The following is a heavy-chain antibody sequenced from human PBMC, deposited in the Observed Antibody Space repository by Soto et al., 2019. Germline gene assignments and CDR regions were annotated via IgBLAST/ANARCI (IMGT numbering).Heavy chain of an antibody. CDR1: GGSVSSGAYY. Sequence: SETLSLTCTVSGGSVSSGAYYWSWIRQRPGKGLEWIGYIYYSGSTYYSPSLKSRLSISLDTSKNQFPLRLSSVTAADTAMYYCARARLRAVYAFDIWGQGTMVTVSS. CDR3: ARARLRAVYAFDI. V-gene: IGHV4-31*03. CDR2: IYYSGST. J-gene: IGHJ3*02. D-gene: IGHD5-12*01.